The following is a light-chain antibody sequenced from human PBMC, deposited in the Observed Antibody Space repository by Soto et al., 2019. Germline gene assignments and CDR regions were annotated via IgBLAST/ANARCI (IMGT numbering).Light chain of an antibody. Sequence: TLSLSPGERATLSCRASQSVSTYLAWYQQKPGQAPRLLIYDASNRATGIPARFTGSGSGTDFTLTISSLEPEDFAVYYCQQRRNWPRLAFGGGTKVDIK. V-gene: IGKV3-11*01. CDR3: QQRRNWPRLA. CDR2: DAS. CDR1: QSVSTY. J-gene: IGKJ4*01.